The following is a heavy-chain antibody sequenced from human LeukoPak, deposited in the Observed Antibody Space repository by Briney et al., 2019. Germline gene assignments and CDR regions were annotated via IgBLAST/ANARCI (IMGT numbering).Heavy chain of an antibody. D-gene: IGHD3-22*01. J-gene: IGHJ3*02. V-gene: IGHV3-23*01. CDR2: ISGSGGST. CDR1: GFTFSSYA. Sequence: QSGGSLRLSCAASGFTFSSYAMSWVRQAPGKGLEWVSAISGSGGSTYYADSVKGRFTISRDNSKNTLYLQMNSLRAEDTAVYYCAKDLPGPHYYDGFDAFDIWGQGTMVTVSS. CDR3: AKDLPGPHYYDGFDAFDI.